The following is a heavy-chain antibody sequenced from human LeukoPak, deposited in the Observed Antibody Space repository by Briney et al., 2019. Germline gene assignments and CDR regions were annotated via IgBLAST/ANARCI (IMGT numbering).Heavy chain of an antibody. Sequence: ASVKVSCKAPGYTFTSYYIHWVRQAPGQGLEWMGIINPSGGSTSYAQKFQGRVTMTRDTSISTAYMELSRLRSDDTAVYYCAREMPSYYYDSSGPGRDDAFDIWGQGTMVTVSS. J-gene: IGHJ3*02. V-gene: IGHV1-46*01. CDR1: GYTFTSYY. CDR2: INPSGGST. D-gene: IGHD3-22*01. CDR3: AREMPSYYYDSSGPGRDDAFDI.